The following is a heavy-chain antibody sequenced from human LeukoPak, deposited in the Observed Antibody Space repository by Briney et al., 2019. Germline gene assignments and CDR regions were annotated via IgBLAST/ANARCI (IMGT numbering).Heavy chain of an antibody. CDR3: ATRSITSSY. V-gene: IGHV4-34*01. CDR1: GGSFSGYY. J-gene: IGHJ4*02. Sequence: SETLSLTCAVYGGSFSGYYWSWIRQPPGKGLEWIGEINHSGSTNYNPSLKSRVTISVDTSKNQFSLKLSSVTAADTVVYYCATRSITSSYWGQGTLVTVSS. D-gene: IGHD3-10*01. CDR2: INHSGST.